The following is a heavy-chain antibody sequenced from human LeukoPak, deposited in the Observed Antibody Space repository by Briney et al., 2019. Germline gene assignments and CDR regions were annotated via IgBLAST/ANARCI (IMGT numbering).Heavy chain of an antibody. D-gene: IGHD2-2*01. Sequence: ASVKVSCKASGYTFTSYGISWVRQAPGQGLEWMGWISAYNGNTNYAQKLQGRVTMTTDTSTSTAYMELRSLRSDDTAVYYCARDVEDCSSTSCYRSDWFDPWGQGTLVTVSS. V-gene: IGHV1-18*01. CDR3: ARDVEDCSSTSCYRSDWFDP. J-gene: IGHJ5*02. CDR2: ISAYNGNT. CDR1: GYTFTSYG.